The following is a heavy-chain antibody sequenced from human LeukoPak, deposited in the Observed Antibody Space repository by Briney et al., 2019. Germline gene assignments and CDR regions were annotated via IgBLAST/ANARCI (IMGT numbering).Heavy chain of an antibody. V-gene: IGHV5-51*01. CDR1: GYSFTNYW. D-gene: IGHD1-1*01. J-gene: IGHJ4*02. CDR3: ARLYRTSSTTGTLSYFDY. CDR2: IYPDDSDT. Sequence: GESLKISCKGSGYSFTNYWIGWVRQMPGKGLEWMGIIYPDDSDTRYSPSFQGQVTISADRSISTAYLQWSSLKASDTAVYYCARLYRTSSTTGTLSYFDYWGQGTLVTVSS.